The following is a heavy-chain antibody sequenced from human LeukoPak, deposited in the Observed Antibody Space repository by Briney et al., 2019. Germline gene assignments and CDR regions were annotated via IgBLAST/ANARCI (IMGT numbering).Heavy chain of an antibody. V-gene: IGHV3-30*18. CDR3: AKSSRAEMATTPYFYY. CDR1: GLTFSSYG. D-gene: IGHD5-24*01. J-gene: IGHJ4*02. Sequence: QPGRSLRLSCAASGLTFSSYGMHWVRQAPGKGLEWVAVISYDGSNKYYADSVKGRFTISRDNSKNTLHLQMNSLRAEDTAVYYCAKSSRAEMATTPYFYYWGQGTLVTVSS. CDR2: ISYDGSNK.